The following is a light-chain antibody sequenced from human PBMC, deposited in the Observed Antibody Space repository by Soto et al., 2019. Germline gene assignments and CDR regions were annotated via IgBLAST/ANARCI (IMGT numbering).Light chain of an antibody. CDR1: QDINTY. J-gene: IGKJ3*01. V-gene: IGKV1-9*01. CDR2: GTF. Sequence: IQLTQSPSSLSASVGDRVSITCRASQDINTYLAWYQQKRGEAPKLLISGTFTLQSGVPSRFNGSGSGTDFTLTIIRLQPEDFATYYCQHLNNYPPFTFGPGTKVD. CDR3: QHLNNYPPFT.